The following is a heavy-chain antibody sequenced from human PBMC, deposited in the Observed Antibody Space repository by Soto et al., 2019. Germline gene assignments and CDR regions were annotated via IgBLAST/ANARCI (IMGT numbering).Heavy chain of an antibody. V-gene: IGHV3-48*02. CDR3: ARAAWVSGRKGWFDP. CDR2: ISSSSSTI. J-gene: IGHJ5*02. Sequence: GGSLRLSCAASGFTFSSYSMNWVRQAPGKGLEWVSYISSSSSTIYYADSVKGRFTISRDNAKNSLYLQMNSLRDEDTAVYYCARAAWVSGRKGWFDPWGQGTLVTVSS. CDR1: GFTFSSYS. D-gene: IGHD3-3*01.